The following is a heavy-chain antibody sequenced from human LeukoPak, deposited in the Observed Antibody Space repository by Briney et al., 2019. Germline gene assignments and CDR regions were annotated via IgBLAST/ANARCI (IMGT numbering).Heavy chain of an antibody. V-gene: IGHV3-74*01. CDR2: INDDGSDT. CDR1: GFTFKLYW. Sequence: GGSLRLSCAVSGFTFKLYWMRWVRQAPGKGPVWVSRINDDGSDTTYADSVKGRFTISRDDAKNMLFLQMNSLRAEDTAVYYCVRGGPSTWSWGQGTLVTVSS. J-gene: IGHJ5*02. CDR3: VRGGPSTWS. D-gene: IGHD2-15*01.